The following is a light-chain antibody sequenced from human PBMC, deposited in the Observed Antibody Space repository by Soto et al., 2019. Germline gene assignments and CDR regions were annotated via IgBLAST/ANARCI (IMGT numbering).Light chain of an antibody. CDR3: QHYNSYPWT. V-gene: IGKV3-20*01. CDR2: GAS. J-gene: IGKJ1*01. Sequence: EIVLTQSPGTLSLSPGERATLSCRASQSVSSSYLAWYQQKPGQAPRLLSYGASSRATGIPDRFSGSGSGTDFTLTISRLEPEDFATYYCQHYNSYPWTFGQGTKVDIK. CDR1: QSVSSSY.